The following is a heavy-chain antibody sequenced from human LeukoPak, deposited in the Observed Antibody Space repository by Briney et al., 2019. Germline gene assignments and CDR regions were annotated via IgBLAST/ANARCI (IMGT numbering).Heavy chain of an antibody. CDR2: ISGSGGST. CDR1: GFTFSSYA. D-gene: IGHD3-10*01. J-gene: IGHJ5*02. Sequence: QPGGSLRLSCAASGFTFSSYAMSWVRQAPGKGLECVSAISGSGGSTYYADSVKGRFTISRDNSKNTLYLQMNSLRAEDTAVYYCAKDPEAALWFGELFFDHWGRGTLVTVSS. V-gene: IGHV3-23*01. CDR3: AKDPEAALWFGELFFDH.